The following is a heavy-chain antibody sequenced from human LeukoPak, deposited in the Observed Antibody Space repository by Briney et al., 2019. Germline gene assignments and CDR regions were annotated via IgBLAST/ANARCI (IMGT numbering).Heavy chain of an antibody. J-gene: IGHJ4*02. CDR1: GFTFSSYS. CDR2: ISSSSSTI. V-gene: IGHV3-48*01. D-gene: IGHD2-2*01. CDR3: AKLYYCSSTSCYGGDY. Sequence: GGSLRLSCAASGFTFSSYSMNWVRQAPGKGLEWVSYISSSSSTIYYADSVKGRFTISRDNAKNSLYLQMNSLRAEDTAVYYCAKLYYCSSTSCYGGDYWGQGTLVTVSS.